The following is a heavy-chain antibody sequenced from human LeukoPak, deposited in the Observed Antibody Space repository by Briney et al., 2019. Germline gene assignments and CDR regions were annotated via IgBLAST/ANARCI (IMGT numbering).Heavy chain of an antibody. CDR2: ISFSGSTI. CDR3: ARVTHSYYSLDV. V-gene: IGHV3-48*03. CDR1: GFTFSSFE. J-gene: IGHJ6*02. Sequence: GSLRLSCAASGFTFSSFEMTWVRQAPGQGLEWVSSISFSGSTIFYADSVKGRFTISRDNAKNSLYLQMNSLRAEDTAVYYCARVTHSYYSLDVWGQGTTVTVSS.